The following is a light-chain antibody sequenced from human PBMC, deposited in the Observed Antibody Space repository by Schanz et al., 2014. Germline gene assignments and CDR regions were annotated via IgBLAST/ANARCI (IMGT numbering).Light chain of an antibody. J-gene: IGLJ3*02. Sequence: QSALTQPASVSGSPGQSITISCTGTSSDLGAYSYVSWYQQHPGKAPKLTIYDVTIRPSGVSNRFSGSKSGNTASLTISGLQAEDEADYYCNSYTSSSTWVFGGGTKLTVL. V-gene: IGLV2-14*01. CDR2: DVT. CDR3: NSYTSSSTWV. CDR1: SSDLGAYSY.